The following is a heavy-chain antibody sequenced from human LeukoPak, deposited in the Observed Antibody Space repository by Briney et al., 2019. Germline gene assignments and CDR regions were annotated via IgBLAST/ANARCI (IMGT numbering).Heavy chain of an antibody. V-gene: IGHV1-18*01. J-gene: IGHJ6*02. CDR1: GDTIRGYG. D-gene: IGHD3-3*01. CDR3: ATINYDFWSRNMEV. CDR2: NSVYNGNT. Sequence: GASVKVSCKASGDTIRGYGFSWVGQAPGQGLEWMGWNSVYNGNTEHVQKFQGRVSMNTDTSTSTGYMELRNLRSDDTAIYYCATINYDFWSRNMEVWGQGTTVIVSS.